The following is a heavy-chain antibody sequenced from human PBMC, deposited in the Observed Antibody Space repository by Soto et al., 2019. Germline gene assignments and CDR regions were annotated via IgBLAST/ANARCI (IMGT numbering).Heavy chain of an antibody. J-gene: IGHJ4*02. D-gene: IGHD5-12*01. CDR2: IPHLENT. CDR1: DASISDGGFS. CDR3: ARGGGYDSFDY. Sequence: SETASLTSTVSDASISDGGFSWSWIRQSPGEGLEWIGYIPHLENTYFHPSLKSRLTMSLVRPRNQFSLKLSSLTAADMAVYYCARGGGYDSFDYWGQRVLLTVSS. V-gene: IGHV4-30-2*06.